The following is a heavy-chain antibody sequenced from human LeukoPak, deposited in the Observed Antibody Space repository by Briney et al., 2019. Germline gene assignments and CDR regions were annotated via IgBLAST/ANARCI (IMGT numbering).Heavy chain of an antibody. J-gene: IGHJ6*04. CDR3: ARDRTHAGSGPGVYYYYYYGMDV. V-gene: IGHV3-9*01. Sequence: GGSLRLSCAASGFTFDDYAMHWVRQAPGKGLEWVSGISWNSGSIGYADSVKGRFTISRDNAKNSLYLQMNSLRAEDTAVYYCARDRTHAGSGPGVYYYYYYGMDVWGKGTTVTVSS. CDR1: GFTFDDYA. CDR2: ISWNSGSI. D-gene: IGHD3-10*01.